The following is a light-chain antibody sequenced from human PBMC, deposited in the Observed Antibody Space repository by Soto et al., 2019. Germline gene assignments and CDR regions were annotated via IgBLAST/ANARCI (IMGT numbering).Light chain of an antibody. Sequence: QSVLTQPASLSGSPGQSITISCTGTSSDIGAYDYVSWYQQHPGKAPKLIIHEVSSRPSGVSSRFSGSKSGNTASLTISGLQAEDEADYYCSSYTSSATLVFGVGTKLTVL. CDR1: SSDIGAYDY. V-gene: IGLV2-14*01. J-gene: IGLJ2*01. CDR2: EVS. CDR3: SSYTSSATLV.